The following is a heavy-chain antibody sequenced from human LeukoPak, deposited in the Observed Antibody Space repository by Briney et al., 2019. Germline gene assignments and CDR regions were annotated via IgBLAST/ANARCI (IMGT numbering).Heavy chain of an antibody. J-gene: IGHJ3*02. CDR1: GFMFSEYS. CDR3: ARASWYDFWSGYYTVDAFDI. V-gene: IGHV3-48*01. D-gene: IGHD3-3*01. CDR2: ISGSGAAI. Sequence: GGSLRLSCVASGFMFSEYSMNWVRQAPGKGLEWVSYISGSGAAIYYADSVKGRFTISRDNTQNSVFLQMNSLRAEDTAVYYCARASWYDFWSGYYTVDAFDIWGQGTMVTVSS.